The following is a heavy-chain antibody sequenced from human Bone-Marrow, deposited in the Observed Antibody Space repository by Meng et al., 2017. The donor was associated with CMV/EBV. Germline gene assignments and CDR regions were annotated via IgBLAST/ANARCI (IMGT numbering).Heavy chain of an antibody. V-gene: IGHV3-15*01. Sequence: GESLKISCAASGFTFSSYSMNWVRQAPGKGLEWVGRIKSKTDGGTTDYAAPVKGRFTISRDDSKNTLYLQMNSLKTEDTAVYYCTTEVGSMVVHHWGQGTLVTVSS. J-gene: IGHJ1*01. CDR3: TTEVGSMVVHH. CDR1: GFTFSSYS. D-gene: IGHD2-15*01. CDR2: IKSKTDGGTT.